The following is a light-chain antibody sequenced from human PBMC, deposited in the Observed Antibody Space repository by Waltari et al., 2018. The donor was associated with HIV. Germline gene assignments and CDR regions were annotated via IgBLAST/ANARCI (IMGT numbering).Light chain of an antibody. CDR1: ASDFGIYTF. CDR3: ASFLGDNTIV. J-gene: IGLJ2*01. Sequence: SAVTPPASVSGLPGQSLTISFRGDASDFGIYTFLSWYQQFPGEPPKLILYDVDSRASGISHRFSGSKSANTASLTISALRAEDEGHYYCASFLGDNTIVFGGGTKVTVL. V-gene: IGLV2-14*03. CDR2: DVD.